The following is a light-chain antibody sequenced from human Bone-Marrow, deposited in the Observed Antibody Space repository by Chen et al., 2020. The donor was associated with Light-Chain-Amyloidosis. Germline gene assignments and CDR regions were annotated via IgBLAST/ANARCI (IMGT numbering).Light chain of an antibody. CDR1: QSVNRY. Sequence: EVVLTQSPATLSLSPGDRATLSCRASQSVNRYLAWYQQRPGQAPRLLVFDASDRATGVPARFSGSGSGTDFSLTINSLESEDFAVYYCQQYGDRPPITFGQGTRLEIK. J-gene: IGKJ5*01. V-gene: IGKV3-11*01. CDR2: DAS. CDR3: QQYGDRPPIT.